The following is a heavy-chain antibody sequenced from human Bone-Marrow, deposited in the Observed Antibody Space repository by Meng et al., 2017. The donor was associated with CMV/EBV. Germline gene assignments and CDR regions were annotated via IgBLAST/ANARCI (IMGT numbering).Heavy chain of an antibody. Sequence: SEPLSLTCTVSGGSISSSSYYWGWIRQPPGKGLEWIGSIYYSGSTYYNPSLKSRVTISVDTSKNQFSLKLSSVTAADTALYYCARETSSGYTNWVDPWGQGTLVTVS. CDR1: GGSISSSSYY. D-gene: IGHD3-22*01. V-gene: IGHV4-39*07. CDR2: IYYSGST. CDR3: ARETSSGYTNWVDP. J-gene: IGHJ5*02.